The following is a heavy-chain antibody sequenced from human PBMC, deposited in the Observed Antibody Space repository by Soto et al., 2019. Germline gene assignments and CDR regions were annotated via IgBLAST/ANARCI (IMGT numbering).Heavy chain of an antibody. CDR3: AKDIVSSDFWSGPYYYYGMDV. CDR2: ISYDGSNK. D-gene: IGHD3-3*01. CDR1: GFTFSSYG. V-gene: IGHV3-30*18. J-gene: IGHJ6*02. Sequence: PGGSLRLSCAASGFTFSSYGMHWVRQAPGKGLEWVAVISYDGSNKYYADSVKGRFTISRDNSKNTLYLQMNSLRAEDTAVYYCAKDIVSSDFWSGPYYYYGMDVWGQGTTVTVSS.